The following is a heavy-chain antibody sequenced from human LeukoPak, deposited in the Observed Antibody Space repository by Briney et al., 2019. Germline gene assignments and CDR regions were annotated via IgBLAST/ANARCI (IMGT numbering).Heavy chain of an antibody. J-gene: IGHJ3*02. CDR3: ARGTGRGYSYGYYGAFDI. D-gene: IGHD5-18*01. CDR2: ISSSRSTI. CDR1: GFAFSSYS. V-gene: IGHV3-48*01. Sequence: GGSLRLSCAASGFAFSSYSMNWVRQAPGKGLEWVSYISSSRSTIYYADSVKGRFTISRDNAKNSLYLQMNSLRAEDTAVYYCARGTGRGYSYGYYGAFDIWGQGTMVTVSS.